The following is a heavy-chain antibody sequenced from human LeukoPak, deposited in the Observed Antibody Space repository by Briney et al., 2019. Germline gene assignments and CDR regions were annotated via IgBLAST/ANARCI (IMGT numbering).Heavy chain of an antibody. Sequence: GRSLRLSCAASGFTFSSYAMHWVRQAPGKGLEWVSGISWNSGSIGYADSVKGRFTISRDNAKNSLYLQMNSLRAEDTALYYCARGRYCSSTSCYIKEGYYYYYYMDVWGKGTTVTISS. CDR1: GFTFSSYA. J-gene: IGHJ6*03. CDR3: ARGRYCSSTSCYIKEGYYYYYYMDV. CDR2: ISWNSGSI. D-gene: IGHD2-2*02. V-gene: IGHV3-9*01.